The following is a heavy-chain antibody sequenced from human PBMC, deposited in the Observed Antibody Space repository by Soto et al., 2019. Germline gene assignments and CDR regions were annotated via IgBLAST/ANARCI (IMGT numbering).Heavy chain of an antibody. CDR1: GYTFTSYA. V-gene: IGHV1-3*01. D-gene: IGHD2-21*02. CDR2: INAGNGNT. Sequence: ASVKVSCKASGYTFTSYAMNWVRQAPGQRLEWMGWINAGNGNTKYSQKFQGRVTITGDTSASTAYMELSSLRSEDTAVYYCARDTIALTSISDYWGQGTLVTVSS. J-gene: IGHJ4*02. CDR3: ARDTIALTSISDY.